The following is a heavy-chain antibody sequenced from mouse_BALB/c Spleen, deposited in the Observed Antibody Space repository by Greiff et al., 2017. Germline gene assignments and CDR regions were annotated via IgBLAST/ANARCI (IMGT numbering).Heavy chain of an antibody. CDR1: GFTFSSYA. CDR3: ARRGYDVFAY. D-gene: IGHD2-2*01. CDR2: ISSGGST. V-gene: IGHV5-6-5*01. Sequence: EAMLVESGGGLVKPGGSLKLSCAASGFTFSSYAMSWVRQTPEKRLEWVASISSGGSTYYPDSVKGRFTISRDNARNILYLQMSSLRSEDTAMYYCARRGYDVFAYWGQGTLVTVSA. J-gene: IGHJ3*01.